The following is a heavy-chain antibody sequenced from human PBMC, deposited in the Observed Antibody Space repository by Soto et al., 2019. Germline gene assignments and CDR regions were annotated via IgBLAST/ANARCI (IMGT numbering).Heavy chain of an antibody. CDR3: ARDFIVVVPAAMYPGDYYYYGMDV. CDR1: GFTFSSYS. CDR2: ISSSSSYI. D-gene: IGHD2-2*01. V-gene: IGHV3-21*01. Sequence: GGSLRLSCAASGFTFSSYSMNWVRQAPGKGLEWVSSISSSSSYIYYADSVKGRFTISRDNAKNSLYLQMNSLRAEDTAVYYCARDFIVVVPAAMYPGDYYYYGMDVWGQGTTVTVSS. J-gene: IGHJ6*02.